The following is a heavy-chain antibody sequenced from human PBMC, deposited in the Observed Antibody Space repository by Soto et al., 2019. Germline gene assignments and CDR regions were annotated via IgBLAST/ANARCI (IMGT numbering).Heavy chain of an antibody. CDR3: ARTQRGNYCTNGVCYLASNNWFDP. J-gene: IGHJ5*02. D-gene: IGHD2-8*01. CDR2: IYYSGST. Sequence: SETLSLTCAVSGYSISSSNWWGWIRQPPGKGLEWIGYIYYSGSTYYNPSLKSRVTMSVDTSKNQFSLKLSSVTAVDTAVYYCARTQRGNYCTNGVCYLASNNWFDPWGQGTLVTVSS. CDR1: GYSISSSNW. V-gene: IGHV4-28*01.